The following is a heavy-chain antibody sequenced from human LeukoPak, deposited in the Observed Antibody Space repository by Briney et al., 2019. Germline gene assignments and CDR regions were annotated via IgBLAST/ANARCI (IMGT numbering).Heavy chain of an antibody. CDR2: MNPNSGNR. D-gene: IGHD6-19*01. Sequence: VASVKVSCKASGYTFTSYDINWVRQATGQGLEWMGWMNPNSGNRGYAQKFQGRVTMTRNTSISTAYMGLSSLRSEDTAVYYCARGYSSGPDYFDYWGQGTLVTVSS. CDR1: GYTFTSYD. CDR3: ARGYSSGPDYFDY. V-gene: IGHV1-8*01. J-gene: IGHJ4*02.